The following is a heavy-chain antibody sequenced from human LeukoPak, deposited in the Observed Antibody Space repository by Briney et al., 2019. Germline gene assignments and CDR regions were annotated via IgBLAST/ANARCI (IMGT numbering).Heavy chain of an antibody. Sequence: GGSLRPSCAGSGFTFSTYGMSWVRRAPNKGLEWLSTISGSGDSTYYADSVKGRFTISRDNSKSTLFLQMNSLRAEDTAIYYCAKWQYYGSGDDYWGQGTLVTVSS. V-gene: IGHV3-23*01. CDR2: ISGSGDST. J-gene: IGHJ4*02. D-gene: IGHD3-10*01. CDR3: AKWQYYGSGDDY. CDR1: GFTFSTYG.